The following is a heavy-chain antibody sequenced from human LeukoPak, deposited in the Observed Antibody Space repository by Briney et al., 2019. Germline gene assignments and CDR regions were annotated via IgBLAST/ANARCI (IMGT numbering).Heavy chain of an antibody. D-gene: IGHD4-23*01. CDR1: GFTVSRQYY. CDR2: IYSAGTT. Sequence: PGGSLRLSCAASGFTVSRQYYMNWVRQAPGKGLEGVSVIYSAGTTYYADSVKGRFTISRDNSKNTVYLQMNTLRAEDTAVYYCARGDDYGGAWYYFDCWGQGTLVTVSS. V-gene: IGHV3-53*01. CDR3: ARGDDYGGAWYYFDC. J-gene: IGHJ4*02.